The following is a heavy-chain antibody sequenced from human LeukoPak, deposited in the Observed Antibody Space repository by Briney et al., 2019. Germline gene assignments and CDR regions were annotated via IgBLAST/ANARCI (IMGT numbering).Heavy chain of an antibody. V-gene: IGHV3-74*01. D-gene: IGHD2-15*01. Sequence: TGGSLRLSCAASGFTFSSYWMHWVRQAPGKGLVWVSRINGDGSSTSYADSVKGRFTISRDNAKNTLYLQMNSLRAEDTAVYYCARALGYCSGGSCYSLGDAFDIWGQGTMVTVSS. CDR3: ARALGYCSGGSCYSLGDAFDI. CDR2: INGDGSST. J-gene: IGHJ3*02. CDR1: GFTFSSYW.